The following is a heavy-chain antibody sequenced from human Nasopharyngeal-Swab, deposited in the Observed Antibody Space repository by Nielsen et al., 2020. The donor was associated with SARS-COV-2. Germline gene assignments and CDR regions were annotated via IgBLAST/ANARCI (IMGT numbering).Heavy chain of an antibody. Sequence: GESLKISCAASGFTFSSYAMSWVRQAPGKGLEWVSAISGSGGSTYYADSVKGRFTISRDNSKNTQYLQMNSLRAEDTAVYYCATETGRYFDLYFQHWGQGTLVTVSS. CDR3: ATETGRYFDLYFQH. CDR2: ISGSGGST. D-gene: IGHD3-9*01. CDR1: GFTFSSYA. J-gene: IGHJ1*01. V-gene: IGHV3-23*01.